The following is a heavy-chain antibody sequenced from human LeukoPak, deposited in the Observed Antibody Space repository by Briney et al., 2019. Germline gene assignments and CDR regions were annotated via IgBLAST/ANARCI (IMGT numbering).Heavy chain of an antibody. CDR1: GFTFSSYG. CDR3: AREPRPIEWLRFDY. J-gene: IGHJ4*02. Sequence: GGSLRLSCAASGFTFSSYGMHWVRQAPGKGLEWVAVIWYDGSNKYYADSVKGRFTISRDNSKNTLYLQMNSLRAEDTDVYYCAREPRPIEWLRFDYWGQGTLVSVSS. V-gene: IGHV3-33*01. D-gene: IGHD5-12*01. CDR2: IWYDGSNK.